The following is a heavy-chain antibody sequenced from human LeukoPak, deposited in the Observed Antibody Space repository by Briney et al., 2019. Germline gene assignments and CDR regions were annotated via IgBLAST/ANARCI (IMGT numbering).Heavy chain of an antibody. D-gene: IGHD3-3*01. CDR2: ISSSSSTI. CDR3: ATNSEITIFGVVIGRGYYYYMDV. CDR1: GLTISSYS. J-gene: IGHJ6*03. V-gene: IGHV3-48*01. Sequence: GGSLRLSCAASGLTISSYSMNWVRQAPGKGLQWVSYISSSSSTIYYADSVKGRFTISRDNAKNSLYLQMNSLRAEDTAVYYCATNSEITIFGVVIGRGYYYYMDVWGKGTTVTVSS.